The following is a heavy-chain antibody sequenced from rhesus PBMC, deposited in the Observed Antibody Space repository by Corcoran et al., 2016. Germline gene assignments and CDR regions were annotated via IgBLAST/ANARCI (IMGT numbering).Heavy chain of an antibody. Sequence: QVQLVQSGAEIRQPGASVRLSCKTSGYTLTNYYMHWVRQVPGQGLEWIGLLTPYSGNKVYAQNFQGRVTITTDTATSTGYLELSSLKSEDTAVYYCTREAVAGLSFDYWGQGVLVTVSS. CDR3: TREAVAGLSFDY. D-gene: IGHD6-37*01. CDR2: LTPYSGNK. V-gene: IGHV1-180*01. J-gene: IGHJ4*01. CDR1: GYTLTNYY.